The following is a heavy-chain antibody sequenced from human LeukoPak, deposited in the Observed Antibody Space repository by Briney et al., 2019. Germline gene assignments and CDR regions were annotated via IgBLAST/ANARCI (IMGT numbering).Heavy chain of an antibody. J-gene: IGHJ4*02. CDR2: IYYSGST. CDR3: ARGAPDYYDSSGLLRVFDY. Sequence: PSETLSLTCTVSGGSISSYYWSWIRQPPGKGLEWIGYIYYSGSTNYNPSLKSRVTISVDTSKNQFSLKLSSVTAADTAVYYCARGAPDYYDSSGLLRVFDYWGQGTLVTVSS. V-gene: IGHV4-59*01. D-gene: IGHD3-22*01. CDR1: GGSISSYY.